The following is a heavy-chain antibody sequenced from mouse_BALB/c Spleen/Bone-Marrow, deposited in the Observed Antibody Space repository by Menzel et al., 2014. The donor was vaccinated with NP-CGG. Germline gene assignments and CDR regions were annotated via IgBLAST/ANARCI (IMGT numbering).Heavy chain of an antibody. CDR3: ARRYGSSYNYWYFDV. J-gene: IGHJ1*01. D-gene: IGHD1-1*01. Sequence: EVQGVESGPELVKPGASVKISCKTSGYTFTEYTMHWVKQSHGKSLEWIGGINPNNGGATYNQKLKGKATLTVDKSSSTAYMELRSLTSEDSAVYYCARRYGSSYNYWYFDVWGAGTTVTVSS. V-gene: IGHV1-18*01. CDR1: GYTFTEYT. CDR2: INPNNGGA.